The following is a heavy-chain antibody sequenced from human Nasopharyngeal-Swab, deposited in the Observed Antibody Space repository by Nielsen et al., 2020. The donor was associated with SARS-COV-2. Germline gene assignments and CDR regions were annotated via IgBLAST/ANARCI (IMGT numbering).Heavy chain of an antibody. V-gene: IGHV7-4-1*02. J-gene: IGHJ4*02. CDR1: GYTFTSYA. Sequence: ASVKVSCKASGYTFTSYAMNWVRQAPGQGLEWMGWINTNTGNPTYVQGFTGRFVFSLDTSVSTAYLQISSLKAEDTAVYYCARGGGWYVGAPYYFDYWGQGTLVTVSS. D-gene: IGHD6-19*01. CDR3: ARGGGWYVGAPYYFDY. CDR2: INTNTGNP.